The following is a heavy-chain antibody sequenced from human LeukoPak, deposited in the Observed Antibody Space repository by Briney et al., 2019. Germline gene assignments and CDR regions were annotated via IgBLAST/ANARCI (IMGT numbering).Heavy chain of an antibody. J-gene: IGHJ4*02. Sequence: ASVKVSCKASGSTFTAYYMHWVRQAPGQGLEWMGWINPNSGGTDYAQEFQGRVTMTRDTSISTAYMELTRLRSDDTAVFYCARANLWAPFDYWGQGTLVTVSS. V-gene: IGHV1-2*02. D-gene: IGHD3-10*01. CDR1: GSTFTAYY. CDR3: ARANLWAPFDY. CDR2: INPNSGGT.